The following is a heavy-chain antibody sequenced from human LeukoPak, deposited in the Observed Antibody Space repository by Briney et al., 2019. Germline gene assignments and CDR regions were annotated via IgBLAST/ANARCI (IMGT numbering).Heavy chain of an antibody. CDR2: IIPIFGTA. Sequence: EASVKVSCKASGGTFSSYAISWVRQAPGQGLEWMGGIIPIFGTANYAQKFQGRVTITADESTSTAYMELSSLRSEDTAVYYCARGRNYYYDSSGYYPLDYWGQGTLVTVSS. CDR3: ARGRNYYYDSSGYYPLDY. V-gene: IGHV1-69*13. D-gene: IGHD3-22*01. J-gene: IGHJ4*02. CDR1: GGTFSSYA.